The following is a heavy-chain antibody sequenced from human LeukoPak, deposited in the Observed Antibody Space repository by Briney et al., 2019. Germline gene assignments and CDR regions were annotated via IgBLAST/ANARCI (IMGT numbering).Heavy chain of an antibody. D-gene: IGHD4-23*01. V-gene: IGHV1-18*01. J-gene: IGHJ3*02. Sequence: ASVKVSCKASGYTFTRFGISWVRQAPGQGLEWMGWISAYNGNTNYAQKLQGRVTMTTDTSTSTAYMELRSLRSDDTAVYYCAREKSAIAYGGNIGAFDIWGQGTMVTVSS. CDR3: AREKSAIAYGGNIGAFDI. CDR2: ISAYNGNT. CDR1: GYTFTRFG.